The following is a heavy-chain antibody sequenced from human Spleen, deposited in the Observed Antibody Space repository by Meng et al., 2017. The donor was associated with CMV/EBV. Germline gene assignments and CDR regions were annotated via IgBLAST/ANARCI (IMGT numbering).Heavy chain of an antibody. CDR2: ISDRSGSI. Sequence: GSLRLSCAASGFTFSSYRMYWVRQAPGKGLEWVSYISDRSGSIYYADSVRGRFTISRDNAKNLLYLQMNSLRAEDTAVYYCARAQYCSSTTCYYYGVDVWGQGTTVTVSS. V-gene: IGHV3-48*04. J-gene: IGHJ6*02. CDR1: GFTFSSYR. D-gene: IGHD2-2*01. CDR3: ARAQYCSSTTCYYYGVDV.